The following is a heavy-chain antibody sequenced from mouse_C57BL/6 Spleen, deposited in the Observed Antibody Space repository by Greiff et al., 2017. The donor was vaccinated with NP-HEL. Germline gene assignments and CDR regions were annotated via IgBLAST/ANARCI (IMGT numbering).Heavy chain of an antibody. CDR3: ATHYRSSVWYFDV. CDR1: GYTFTSYT. V-gene: IGHV1-4*01. CDR2: INPSSGYT. Sequence: VQLQQSGAELARPGASVKMSCKASGYTFTSYTMHWVKQRPGQGLEWIGYINPSSGYTKYNQKFKDKATLTADKSSSTAYMQLSSLTSEDSAVYYCATHYRSSVWYFDVWGKGTTVTVSS. D-gene: IGHD1-1*01. J-gene: IGHJ1*03.